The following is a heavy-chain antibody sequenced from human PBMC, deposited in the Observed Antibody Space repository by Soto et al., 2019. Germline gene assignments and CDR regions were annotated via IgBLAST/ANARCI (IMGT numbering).Heavy chain of an antibody. V-gene: IGHV3-30*18. D-gene: IGHD3-10*01. CDR2: ISYDGSNK. CDR1: GFTFSSYG. CDR3: AKDVNYGSGRFLDV. J-gene: IGHJ6*02. Sequence: GGSLRLSCAASGFTFSSYGMHWVRQALGKGLEWVAVISYDGSNKYYADSVKGRFTISRDNSKNTLYLQMNSLRAEDTAVYYCAKDVNYGSGRFLDVWGQGTTVTVSS.